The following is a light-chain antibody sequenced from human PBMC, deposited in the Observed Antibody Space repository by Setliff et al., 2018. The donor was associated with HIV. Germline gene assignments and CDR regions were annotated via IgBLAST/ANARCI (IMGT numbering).Light chain of an antibody. J-gene: IGLJ1*01. CDR3: SSYTSSIPLYV. V-gene: IGLV2-14*03. CDR2: DVT. CDR1: SSGVGGSNY. Sequence: SVLTQPASVSGSPGQSITISCTGTSSGVGGSNYVSWYQQYPDKAPKLMIYDVTNRPSGISNRFSGSKSGNTASLTISGLQAEDEADYYCSSYTSSIPLYVFGTGTKGTV.